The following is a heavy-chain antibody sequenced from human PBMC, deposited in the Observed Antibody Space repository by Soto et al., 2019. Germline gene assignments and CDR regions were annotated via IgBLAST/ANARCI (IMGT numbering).Heavy chain of an antibody. CDR1: GDSISRGDYH. CDR2: IYNTEGT. V-gene: IGHV4-30-4*01. CDR3: ARGTPMDY. J-gene: IGHJ4*02. Sequence: SETLSLTCSVSGDSISRGDYHWSWIRQPPGKGLEWIGYIYNTEGTSYNPSLKSRLTISADTSKNQFSLKLNSVTAADTAFYYCARGTPMDYWGQGTLVTVSS.